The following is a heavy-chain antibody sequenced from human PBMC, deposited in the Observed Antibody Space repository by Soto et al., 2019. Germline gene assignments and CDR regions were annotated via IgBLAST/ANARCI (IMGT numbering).Heavy chain of an antibody. D-gene: IGHD3-10*01. Sequence: PSXTRSLTGAVSGGSISSSNWWSLIRQPPGKGLEWIGEINHSGSTNYNPSLKSRVTISVDKSRNQFSLKLSSVTAADTAVYYCARRWGGGRVDYWGQGTLVTVSS. J-gene: IGHJ4*02. V-gene: IGHV4-4*02. CDR2: INHSGST. CDR1: GGSISSSNW. CDR3: ARRWGGGRVDY.